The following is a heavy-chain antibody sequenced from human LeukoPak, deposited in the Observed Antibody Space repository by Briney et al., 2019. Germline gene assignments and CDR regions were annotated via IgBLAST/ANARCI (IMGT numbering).Heavy chain of an antibody. CDR1: GFIVGHNY. D-gene: IGHD5-18*01. CDR2: IYSGGVYSDGTT. CDR3: ARRELLGYSYGLGAFNV. V-gene: IGHV3-66*04. J-gene: IGHJ3*01. Sequence: GGSLRRSCAASGFIVGHNYMSWFRQAPGEGLEWVSIIYSGGVYSDGTTHYADSVKGRFTISRDSSKNTLYLQMNSLRAEDTAVYYCARRELLGYSYGLGAFNVWGQGTMVTVSS.